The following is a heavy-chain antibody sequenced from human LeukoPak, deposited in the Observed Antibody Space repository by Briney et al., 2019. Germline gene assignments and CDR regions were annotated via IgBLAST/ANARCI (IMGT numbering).Heavy chain of an antibody. D-gene: IGHD3-10*01. CDR2: IYHSGST. CDR3: ARVYGSGST. J-gene: IGHJ4*02. CDR1: GYSISSGYY. V-gene: IGHV4-38-2*02. Sequence: PSETLSLTCTVSGYSISSGYYWGWIRQPPGKGLEWIGSIYHSGSTYYNPSLKSRVTISVDTSKNQFSLKLSSVTAADTAVYYCARVYGSGSTWGQGTLVTVSS.